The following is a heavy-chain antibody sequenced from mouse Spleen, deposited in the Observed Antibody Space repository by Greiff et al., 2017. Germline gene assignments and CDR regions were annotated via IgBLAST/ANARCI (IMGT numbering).Heavy chain of an antibody. V-gene: IGHV5-17*01. CDR2: ISSGSSTI. J-gene: IGHJ4*01. Sequence: EVKLEESGGGLVKPGGSLKLSCAASGFTFSDYGMHWVRQAPEKGLEWVAYISSGSSTIYYADTVKGRFTISRDNAKNTLFLQMTSLRSEDTAMYYCARRTIGPYYYAMDYWGQGTSVTVSS. D-gene: IGHD2-14*01. CDR3: ARRTIGPYYYAMDY. CDR1: GFTFSDYG.